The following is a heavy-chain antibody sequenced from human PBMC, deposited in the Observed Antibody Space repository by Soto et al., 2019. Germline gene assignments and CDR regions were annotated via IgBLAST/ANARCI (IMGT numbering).Heavy chain of an antibody. D-gene: IGHD5-12*01. Sequence: QVQLQESGPGLVKPSQTLSLTCTVSGGSISSGGYYWSWIRQNPGKGLEWIGYIYYSETTNYNPSLKSLLTISVDTSKNQFSLKLNSMTAADTAVYYCARDESATDAFDIWGQGTMVTVSS. V-gene: IGHV4-31*01. CDR2: IYYSETT. CDR1: GGSISSGGYY. CDR3: ARDESATDAFDI. J-gene: IGHJ3*02.